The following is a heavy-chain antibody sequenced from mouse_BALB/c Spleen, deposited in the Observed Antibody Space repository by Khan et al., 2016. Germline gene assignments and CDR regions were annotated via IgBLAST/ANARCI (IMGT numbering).Heavy chain of an antibody. CDR3: ARGDY. Sequence: VRLQQSGPVLVKPGTSVKMSCKASGYTFTPYIIHWAKQKPGQGLEWIGYVNPYTDGTQYNENFKHKATLTSDKSSSTAYMNLSSLTSDDSAVYYCARGDYWGQGTTLTVSS. CDR1: GYTFTPYI. CDR2: VNPYTDGT. V-gene: IGHV1S136*01. J-gene: IGHJ2*01.